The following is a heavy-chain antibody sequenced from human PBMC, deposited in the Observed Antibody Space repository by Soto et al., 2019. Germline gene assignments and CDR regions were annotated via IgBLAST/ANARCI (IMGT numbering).Heavy chain of an antibody. Sequence: PGESLKISCKGSGYSFTSYWIGWVRQMPGKGLEWMGIIYPGDSDTRYSPSFQGQVTISADKSISTAYLQWSSLKASGTAMYYRARKKFMVRGVIIISWFDPWGQGTLVTVSS. CDR1: GYSFTSYW. CDR3: ARKKFMVRGVIIISWFDP. CDR2: IYPGDSDT. D-gene: IGHD3-10*01. J-gene: IGHJ5*02. V-gene: IGHV5-51*01.